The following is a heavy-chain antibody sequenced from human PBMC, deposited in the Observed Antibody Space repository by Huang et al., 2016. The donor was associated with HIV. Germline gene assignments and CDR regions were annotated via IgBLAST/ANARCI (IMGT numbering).Heavy chain of an antibody. J-gene: IGHJ6*03. CDR3: ARRAVAGIYYYYYMDV. Sequence: QVQLVESGGGVVQPGRSLRLSCAASGFTFSNYAMHWVRQAPGKGLEWVAVISDDGSNKYYTDSVKGRFTISRDNSKNALYLQMNSLRAEDTAVYYCARRAVAGIYYYYYMDVWGKGTTVTVSS. D-gene: IGHD6-19*01. V-gene: IGHV3-30-3*01. CDR2: ISDDGSNK. CDR1: GFTFSNYA.